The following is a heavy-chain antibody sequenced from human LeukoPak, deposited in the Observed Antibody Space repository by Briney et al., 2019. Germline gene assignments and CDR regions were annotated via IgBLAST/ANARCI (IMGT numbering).Heavy chain of an antibody. D-gene: IGHD2-15*01. V-gene: IGHV4-4*07. J-gene: IGHJ5*02. CDR1: VASIFLYY. Sequence: PSETLSLTCTVSVASIFLYYWSWIRQPAGKGLECIGHIYTSGTSNYNPSLKSRVTISVDTSKNQFSLKLSSVTAADTAVYYCARVTGCSGGSCYIEGDWFDPWGQGTLVTVSS. CDR2: IYTSGTS. CDR3: ARVTGCSGGSCYIEGDWFDP.